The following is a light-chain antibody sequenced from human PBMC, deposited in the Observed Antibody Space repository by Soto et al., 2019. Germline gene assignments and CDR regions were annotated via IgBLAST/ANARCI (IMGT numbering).Light chain of an antibody. V-gene: IGLV2-11*01. J-gene: IGLJ1*01. CDR2: DVS. CDR1: SSDIGGYDY. CDR3: CSYAGSHTLHV. Sequence: QSALTQPRSVSGSPGQSVTISCTGTSSDIGGYDYVSWYQQFPGKAPTLIIYDVSKRPSGVPDRFSGSKSANTASLTISGLQAEDEADYHCCSYAGSHTLHVFGGGTKLTVL.